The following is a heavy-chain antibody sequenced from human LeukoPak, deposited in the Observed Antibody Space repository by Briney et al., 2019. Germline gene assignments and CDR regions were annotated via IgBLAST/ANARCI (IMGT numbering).Heavy chain of an antibody. Sequence: SVKVSCKASGGTFISYAISWVRQAPGQGLEWMGRIIPIFGTANYAQKFQGRVTITTDESTSTAYMELSSLRSEDTAVYYCARGSGYYYYFDYWGQGTLVTVSS. CDR3: ARGSGYYYYFDY. CDR1: GGTFISYA. J-gene: IGHJ4*02. CDR2: IIPIFGTA. V-gene: IGHV1-69*05. D-gene: IGHD3-22*01.